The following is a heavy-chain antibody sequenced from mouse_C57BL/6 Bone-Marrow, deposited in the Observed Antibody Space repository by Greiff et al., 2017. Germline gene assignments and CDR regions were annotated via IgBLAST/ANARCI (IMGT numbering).Heavy chain of an antibody. CDR3: ARPYLFDY. CDR2: ISSGGSYT. D-gene: IGHD5-1*01. V-gene: IGHV5-6*01. J-gene: IGHJ2*01. CDR1: GFTFSSYG. Sequence: EVKLMESGGDLVKPGGSLKLSCAASGFTFSSYGMSWVRQTPDKRLEWVANISSGGSYTYYPDSVKGRFTISRDNAKNTLYLQMSSLKSEDTAMYYCARPYLFDYWGQGTTLTVSS.